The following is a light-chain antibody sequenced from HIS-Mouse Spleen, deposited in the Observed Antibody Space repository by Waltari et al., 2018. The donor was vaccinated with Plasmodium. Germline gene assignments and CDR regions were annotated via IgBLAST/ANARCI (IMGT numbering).Light chain of an antibody. CDR2: EVS. J-gene: IGLJ1*01. V-gene: IGLV2-14*01. Sequence: QSALTQPASVSGSPGQSITISCTGTSSDVGGYNYVSWYQQHPGKAPKLMIYEVSNRPSGVSNRVSGSKSSNTASLTISGLQAEDEADYYCSSYTRSSTLYYVFGTGTKVTVL. CDR3: SSYTRSSTLYYV. CDR1: SSDVGGYNY.